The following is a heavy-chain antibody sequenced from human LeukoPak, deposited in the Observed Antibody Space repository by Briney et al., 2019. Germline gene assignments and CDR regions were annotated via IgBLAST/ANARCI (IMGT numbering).Heavy chain of an antibody. Sequence: ASVKVSCKASGYTFTSYHMHWVRQAPGQGLEWMGKVNLSGGSTTYAQKFQGRVTMTRDTSTSTVYMELSSLRSEDTAVYYCARDYVDDIPMIKDYWGQGTLVTVSS. J-gene: IGHJ4*02. CDR2: VNLSGGST. CDR1: GYTFTSYH. V-gene: IGHV1-46*01. CDR3: ARDYVDDIPMIKDY. D-gene: IGHD2-8*01.